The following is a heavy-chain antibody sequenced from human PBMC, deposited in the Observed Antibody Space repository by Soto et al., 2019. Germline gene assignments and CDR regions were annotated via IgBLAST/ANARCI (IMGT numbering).Heavy chain of an antibody. CDR2: ISNSGHSA. CDR1: GFTFSSYA. D-gene: IGHD5-12*01. CDR3: AKGGPTFLNWFGP. Sequence: GGSLRLSCGASGFTFSSYAMNWVRQAPGKGLEWISVISNSGHSAYYADSVKGRFTISRDNSKNTLYLQIKSLRAEDTAAYSCAKGGPTFLNWFGPWGQGTLVTVYS. J-gene: IGHJ5*02. V-gene: IGHV3-23*01.